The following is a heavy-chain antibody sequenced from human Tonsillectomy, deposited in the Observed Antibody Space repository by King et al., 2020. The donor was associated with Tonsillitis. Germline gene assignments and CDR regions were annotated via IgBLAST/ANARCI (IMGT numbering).Heavy chain of an antibody. J-gene: IGHJ5*02. CDR1: GYTFTSYG. CDR2: ISAYNGNT. V-gene: IGHV1-18*04. CDR3: ARGPRITMVRGVCSWFDP. Sequence: QLVQSGAEVKKPGASVKVSCKASGYTFTSYGISWVRQAPGQGLEWMGWISAYNGNTNYAQKLQGRVTMTTDTSTSTVYMELRSLRSDDTAVYYCARGPRITMVRGVCSWFDPWGQGTLVTGSS. D-gene: IGHD3-10*01.